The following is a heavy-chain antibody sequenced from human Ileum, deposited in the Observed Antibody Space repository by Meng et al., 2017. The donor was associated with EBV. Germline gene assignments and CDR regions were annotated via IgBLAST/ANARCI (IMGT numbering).Heavy chain of an antibody. Sequence: ITLKESGPTPVTPTPTLPLTCTFSGFSLNTGGMAVSWIRQPPGKALEWLALIYWDDDKRYSPSLKTRLTITKDTSKNQVVLTMTNMDPVDTATYYCARRSFAAGSPDYWGQGTLVTVSS. V-gene: IGHV2-5*02. CDR3: ARRSFAAGSPDY. J-gene: IGHJ4*02. CDR2: IYWDDDK. D-gene: IGHD3-10*01. CDR1: GFSLNTGGMA.